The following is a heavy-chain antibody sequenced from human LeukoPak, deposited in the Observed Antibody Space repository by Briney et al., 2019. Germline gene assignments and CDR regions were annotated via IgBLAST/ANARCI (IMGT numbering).Heavy chain of an antibody. CDR1: GFTFSTNW. V-gene: IGHV3-7*02. Sequence: TGGSLRLSCEVSGFTFSTNWMSWVRQAPGKGREWVANIKEDGSAKYYVDSVRGRFTISRDTAKSSLYLEMKYLGVDDTAVYYCARLGAASAGALDSWGQGTLVTVSS. CDR3: ARLGAASAGALDS. D-gene: IGHD6-13*01. CDR2: IKEDGSAK. J-gene: IGHJ4*02.